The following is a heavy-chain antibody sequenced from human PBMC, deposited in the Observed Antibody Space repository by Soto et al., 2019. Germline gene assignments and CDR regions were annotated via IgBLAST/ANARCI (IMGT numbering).Heavy chain of an antibody. CDR1: GYTFTGYY. J-gene: IGHJ4*02. Sequence: ASVKVSCKASGYTFTGYYMHCVRQAPGQGLEWMGWINPNSGGTNYAQKFQGWVTMTRDTSISTAYMELSRLRSDDTAVYYCAILASGTSFDYWGQGTLVTVSS. D-gene: IGHD6-25*01. V-gene: IGHV1-2*04. CDR3: AILASGTSFDY. CDR2: INPNSGGT.